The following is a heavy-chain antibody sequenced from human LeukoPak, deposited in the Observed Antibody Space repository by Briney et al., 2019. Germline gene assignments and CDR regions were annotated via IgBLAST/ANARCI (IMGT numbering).Heavy chain of an antibody. D-gene: IGHD3-3*01. CDR2: INAGNGNT. CDR3: ARADDFWSGLYYFDY. Sequence: ASVKVSCKASGYTLTSYAMHWVRQAPGQRLEWMGWINAGNGNTKYSQKFQGRVTITRDTSASTAYMELSSLRSEDTAVYYCARADDFWSGLYYFDYWGQGTLGTVSS. J-gene: IGHJ4*02. CDR1: GYTLTSYA. V-gene: IGHV1-3*01.